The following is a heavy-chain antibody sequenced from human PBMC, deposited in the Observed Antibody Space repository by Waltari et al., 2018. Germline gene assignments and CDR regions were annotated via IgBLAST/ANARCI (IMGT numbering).Heavy chain of an antibody. CDR2: IFHSGIT. CDR3: ARGGTAAGMWYYYYMDG. Sequence: QVQLQESGPGLVKPSETLSLTCTVSGYSISSGYFWGWIRQPPGKGLEWIGSIFHSGITYFKWWVCFVFFFFFVFSFVQVSLRLNSVTAADTAVYYCARGGTAAGMWYYYYMDGWGKGTTVTISS. D-gene: IGHD6-13*01. J-gene: IGHJ6*03. V-gene: IGHV4-38-2*02. CDR1: GYSISSGYF.